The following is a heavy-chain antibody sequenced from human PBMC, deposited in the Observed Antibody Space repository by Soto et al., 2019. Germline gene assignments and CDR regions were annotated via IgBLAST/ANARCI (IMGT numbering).Heavy chain of an antibody. CDR3: VCGVHGAYTHQFFHS. J-gene: IGHJ5*01. CDR1: GLTFSSYT. Sequence: GGSLRLSCTASGLTFSSYTMKWVRQAPGKGLGWVSAISTTSAYIWYAESVKGRFTLSRDNAKNSLYGQMNSLRAHATAVYPCVCGVHGAYTHQFFHS. D-gene: IGHD4-17*01. V-gene: IGHV3-21*01. CDR2: ISTTSAYI.